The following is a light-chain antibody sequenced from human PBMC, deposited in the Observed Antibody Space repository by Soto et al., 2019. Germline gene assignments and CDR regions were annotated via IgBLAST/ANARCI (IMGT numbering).Light chain of an antibody. V-gene: IGKV3-11*01. CDR2: DAS. CDR3: QQRSNWPRVT. Sequence: EVVLTQSPATLSLSPGGSATLSCRASQNVDNYLAWYQQKPGQAPRLLIYDASNRATGIPARFSGSGSGTAFTLTISSLEPEDFAVYYCQQRSNWPRVTFGQGTRLEI. CDR1: QNVDNY. J-gene: IGKJ5*01.